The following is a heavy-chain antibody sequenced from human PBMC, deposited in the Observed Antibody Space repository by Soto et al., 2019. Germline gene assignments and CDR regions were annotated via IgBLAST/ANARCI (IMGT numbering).Heavy chain of an antibody. V-gene: IGHV1-18*04. D-gene: IGHD6-19*01. CDR3: ARSAMAGDYYYGMDV. CDR2: ISVYSGKT. Sequence: ASVKVSCKASGYTFSSYGITWVRQAPGQGLEWMGWISVYSGKTSYAQKLQDRVTMSTDTSTSTAYMELRSLRSDDTAFYYCARSAMAGDYYYGMDVWGRGTTVTVSS. CDR1: GYTFSSYG. J-gene: IGHJ6*02.